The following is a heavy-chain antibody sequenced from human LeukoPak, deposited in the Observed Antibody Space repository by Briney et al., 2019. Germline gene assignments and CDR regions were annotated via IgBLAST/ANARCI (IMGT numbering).Heavy chain of an antibody. CDR3: ARDWGRKGLDI. CDR1: GGSFSSYY. V-gene: IGHV4-34*01. Sequence: SETLSLTCAVSGGSFSSYYWSWIRQPPGQGLEWIGEINHSGSTNYNPSLKSRVTISVDTSKNQFSLKLSSVTAADTAVYYCARDWGRKGLDIWGQGTMVTVSS. CDR2: INHSGST. D-gene: IGHD7-27*01. J-gene: IGHJ3*02.